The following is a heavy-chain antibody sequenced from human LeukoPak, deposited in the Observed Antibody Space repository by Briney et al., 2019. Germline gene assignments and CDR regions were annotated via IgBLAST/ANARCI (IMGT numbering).Heavy chain of an antibody. J-gene: IGHJ3*02. CDR2: INHSGST. CDR1: GGSFSGYY. CDR3: ARVTLRWYPDDAFDI. V-gene: IGHV4-34*01. D-gene: IGHD4-23*01. Sequence: SETLSLTCAVYGGSFSGYYWSWIRQPPGKGLEWIGEINHSGSTNYNPSLKSRVTISVDTSKNQFSLKLSSVTAADTAVYYCARVTLRWYPDDAFDIWGQGTMVTVSS.